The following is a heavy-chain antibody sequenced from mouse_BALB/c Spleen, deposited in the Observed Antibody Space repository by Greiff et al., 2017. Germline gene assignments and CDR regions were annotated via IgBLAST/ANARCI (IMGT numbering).Heavy chain of an antibody. CDR1: GFTFSNYW. CDR3: TREVITGPYWYFDV. CDR2: IRLKSNNYAT. V-gene: IGHV6-6*02. D-gene: IGHD2-4*01. Sequence: EVHLVESGGGLVQPGGSMKLSCVASGFTFSNYWMNWVRQSPEKGLEWVAEIRLKSNNYATHYAESVKGRFTISRDDSKSSVYLQMNNLRAEDTGIYYCTREVITGPYWYFDVWGAGTTVTVSS. J-gene: IGHJ1*01.